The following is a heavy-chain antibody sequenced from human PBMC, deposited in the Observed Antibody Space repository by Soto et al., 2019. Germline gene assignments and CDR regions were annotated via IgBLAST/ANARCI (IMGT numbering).Heavy chain of an antibody. CDR1: GFTFSSYA. CDR3: AKNGGNHDSGMDV. Sequence: GGSLRLSCAASGFTFSSYAMSWDRQAPGKGLEWVSAISGSGGSTYYADSVKGRFTISRDNSKNTLYLQMNSLRAEDTAVYYCAKNGGNHDSGMDVWGQGTTVTVSS. J-gene: IGHJ6*02. CDR2: ISGSGGST. D-gene: IGHD2-8*01. V-gene: IGHV3-23*01.